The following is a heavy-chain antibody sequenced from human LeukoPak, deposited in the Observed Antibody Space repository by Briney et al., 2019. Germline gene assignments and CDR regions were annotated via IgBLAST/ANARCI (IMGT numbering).Heavy chain of an antibody. D-gene: IGHD3-9*01. CDR1: GFTFSSYS. Sequence: GGSLRLSCAASGFTFSSYSMNWVRQAPGKGLEWVSYISSSSSTIYCADSVKGRFTISRDNAKNSLYLQMNSLRDEDTAVYYCARGVRYFDPYYFDYWGQGTLVTVSS. CDR3: ARGVRYFDPYYFDY. J-gene: IGHJ4*02. CDR2: ISSSSSTI. V-gene: IGHV3-48*02.